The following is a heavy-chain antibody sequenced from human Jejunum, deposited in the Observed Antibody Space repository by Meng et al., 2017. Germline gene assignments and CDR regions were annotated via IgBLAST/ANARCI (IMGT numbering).Heavy chain of an antibody. CDR3: ARETVVTTRFYDY. V-gene: IGHV4-31*03. J-gene: IGHJ4*02. CDR1: GASISSDSQY. CDR2: IHKSGNT. D-gene: IGHD4-17*01. Sequence: QAHLHESGPGQLKPSHTLSLTCTVSGASISSDSQYWTWIRQHPGKGLEWIGYIHKSGNTYYSPSLESRISMAVDTSKNQFSLKLNSVTAADTAVYYCARETVVTTRFYDYWGQGTLVTVSS.